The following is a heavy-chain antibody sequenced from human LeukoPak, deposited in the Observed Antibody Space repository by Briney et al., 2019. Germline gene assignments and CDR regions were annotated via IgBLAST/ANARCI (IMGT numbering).Heavy chain of an antibody. V-gene: IGHV4-59*12. Sequence: PSETLSLTCTVSGGSISSYYWSWIRQPPGKGLEGIGYIYYSGSTNYNPSLKSRVTISVDTSKKQFSLKLSSVTAADTAVYYCARVGTIFGVVTIYYMDVWGKGTTVTVSS. D-gene: IGHD3-3*01. CDR3: ARVGTIFGVVTIYYMDV. CDR2: IYYSGST. J-gene: IGHJ6*03. CDR1: GGSISSYY.